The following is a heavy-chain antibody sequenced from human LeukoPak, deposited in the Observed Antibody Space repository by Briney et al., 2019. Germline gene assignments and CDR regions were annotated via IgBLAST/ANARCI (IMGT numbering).Heavy chain of an antibody. V-gene: IGHV3-30-3*01. CDR1: GFPFNTYF. D-gene: IGHD4-17*01. CDR3: VKDHDDYGALFDY. Sequence: PGGSLRLSCAASGFPFNTYFMHWVRQAPGKGLEWVATVSNDGTNKFYADSVKGRFTISRDNSKNTLYLQMNSLTAEDTAVYYCVKDHDDYGALFDYWGQGTLVTVSS. CDR2: VSNDGTNK. J-gene: IGHJ4*02.